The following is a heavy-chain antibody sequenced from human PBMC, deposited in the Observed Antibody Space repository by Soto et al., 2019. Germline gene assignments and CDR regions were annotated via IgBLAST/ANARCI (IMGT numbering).Heavy chain of an antibody. CDR1: GGSISSSNW. J-gene: IGHJ6*02. V-gene: IGHV4-4*02. Sequence: SETLSLTCAVSGGSISSSNWWSWVRQPPGKGLEWIGEIYHSGSTNYNPSLKSRVTISVDKSENQFSLKLSSVTAADTAVYYCARVGANYYYYGMDVWGQGTTVTVSS. CDR3: ARVGANYYYYGMDV. CDR2: IYHSGST. D-gene: IGHD1-26*01.